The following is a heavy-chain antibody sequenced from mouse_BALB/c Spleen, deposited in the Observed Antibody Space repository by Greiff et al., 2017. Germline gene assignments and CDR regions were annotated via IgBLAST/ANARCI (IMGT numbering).Heavy chain of an antibody. D-gene: IGHD1-1*01. Sequence: QVQLQQSGAELAKPGASVKMSCKASGYTFTSYWMHWVKQRPGQGLEWIGYINPSTGYTEYNQKFKDKATLTADKSSSTAYMQLSSLTSEDSAVYYCAATVVGREDYWGQGTTLTVSS. CDR3: AATVVGREDY. J-gene: IGHJ2*01. CDR2: INPSTGYT. V-gene: IGHV1-7*01. CDR1: GYTFTSYW.